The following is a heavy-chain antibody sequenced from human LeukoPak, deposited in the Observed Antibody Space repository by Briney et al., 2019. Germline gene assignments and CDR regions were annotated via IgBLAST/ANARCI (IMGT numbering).Heavy chain of an antibody. CDR2: ISSSGDTI. CDR1: GFTFSGYN. V-gene: IGHV3-48*04. CDR3: TSLWEVPGPDF. D-gene: IGHD1-26*01. J-gene: IGHJ4*02. Sequence: GGSLRLSCAASGFTFSGYNMNWVRQPPGKGLEWVAYISSSGDTIYYAASVKGRFTISRDNVQNSLSLQMNSLGGEDTSVYYCTSLWEVPGPDFWGQGTLVTVSS.